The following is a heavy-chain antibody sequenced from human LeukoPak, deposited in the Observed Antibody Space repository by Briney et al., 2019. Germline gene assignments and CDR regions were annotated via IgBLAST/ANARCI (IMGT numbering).Heavy chain of an antibody. CDR3: AKVDYLDY. Sequence: GSLRLSCAASGFTLSTYGMHWVRQAPGKGLEWVAFVRFDGRTKHYAASVKGRFTISRDESKNTLYLQMNSLRADDTAVYYCAKVDYLDYWGQGTLVTVSP. CDR1: GFTLSTYG. V-gene: IGHV3-30*02. J-gene: IGHJ4*02. CDR2: VRFDGRTK.